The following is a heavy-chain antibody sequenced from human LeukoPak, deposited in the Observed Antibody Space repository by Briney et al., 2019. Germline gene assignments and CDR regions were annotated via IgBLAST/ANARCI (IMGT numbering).Heavy chain of an antibody. CDR1: GGSISSYH. V-gene: IGHV4-59*08. CDR3: VKHSDRWHYSMDV. D-gene: IGHD1-26*01. CDR2: IYYSGST. J-gene: IGHJ6*02. Sequence: SETLSLTCTVSGGSISSYHWSWIRQPPGKGLEWIGYIYYSGSTAYNPSLKSRVTISRDTSENQISLQLSSVTAADTAVYYCVKHSDRWHYSMDVWGQGTTVTVSS.